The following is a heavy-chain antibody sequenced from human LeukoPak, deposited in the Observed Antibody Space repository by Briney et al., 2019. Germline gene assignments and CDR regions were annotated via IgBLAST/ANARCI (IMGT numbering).Heavy chain of an antibody. Sequence: GGSLRLSCAASGFTFSSYAMSWVRQALGKGLEWVSAISGSGGSTYYADSVKGRFTISRDNSKNTLYLQMNSLRAEDTAVYYCAGTKYDSSGYYLSGSGFDYWGQGTLVTVSS. D-gene: IGHD3-22*01. CDR3: AGTKYDSSGYYLSGSGFDY. CDR1: GFTFSSYA. CDR2: ISGSGGST. J-gene: IGHJ4*02. V-gene: IGHV3-23*01.